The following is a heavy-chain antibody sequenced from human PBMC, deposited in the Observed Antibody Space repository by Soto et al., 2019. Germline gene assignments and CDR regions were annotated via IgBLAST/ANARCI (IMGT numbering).Heavy chain of an antibody. V-gene: IGHV1-2*04. CDR2: ISPKSGGT. CDR1: GYTFSAYF. CDR3: ASSMHLGIHFGFDY. Sequence: QVQLLQSGAEVKRLGASVKVSCKASGYTFSAYFIHWVRQAPGQGLEGMGWISPKSGGTNYSQKFQGWVTXTWDTSISTAYMELSRLRSDDTATYYCASSMHLGIHFGFDYWGLGTVVTVSS. D-gene: IGHD2-8*01. J-gene: IGHJ4*02.